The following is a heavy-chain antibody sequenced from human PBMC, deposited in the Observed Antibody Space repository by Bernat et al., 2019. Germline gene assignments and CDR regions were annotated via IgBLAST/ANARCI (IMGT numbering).Heavy chain of an antibody. V-gene: IGHV1-2*04. CDR1: AYTFSGYY. J-gene: IGHJ4*02. CDR2: INPNSAGT. Sequence: QVQLVQSGAEVKKPGASVKVSCKASAYTFSGYYIHWVRQAPGQGLEWMGRINPNSAGTNYAQKFQGWVTMTRDTSSSTAYMELSRLGSDDTAVYYCASIVDRGYCSGGSCYSIDYWGEGTLVTVSS. D-gene: IGHD2-15*01. CDR3: ASIVDRGYCSGGSCYSIDY.